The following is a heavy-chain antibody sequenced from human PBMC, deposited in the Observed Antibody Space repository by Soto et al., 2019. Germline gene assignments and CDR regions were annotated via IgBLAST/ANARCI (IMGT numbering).Heavy chain of an antibody. D-gene: IGHD3-22*01. CDR2: ISAYNGKT. Sequence: QVHLVQSGGEVKNPGASVKVSCKASGYTFTTTYITWVRQAPGQGLEWMGWISAYNGKTKYARNFEGRVTMTTDASTSTAYMELRSLQYDDTAVYYCGRVPDYHDSGRYEARIDYWGQGTLVTVSS. V-gene: IGHV1-18*01. CDR1: GYTFTTTY. J-gene: IGHJ4*02. CDR3: GRVPDYHDSGRYEARIDY.